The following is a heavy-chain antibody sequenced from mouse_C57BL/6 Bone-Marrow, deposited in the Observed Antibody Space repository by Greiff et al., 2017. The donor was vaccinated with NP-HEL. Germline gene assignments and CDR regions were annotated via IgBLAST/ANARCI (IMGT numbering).Heavy chain of an antibody. D-gene: IGHD1-1*01. V-gene: IGHV1-64*01. CDR2: IHPNSGST. CDR1: GYTFTSYW. J-gene: IGHJ1*03. Sequence: VQLQQPGAELVKPGASVKLSCKASGYTFTSYWMHWVKQRPGQGLEWIGVIHPNSGSTNYNEKFKSKATLTVDKSSSTAYMQLSSLTSEDSAVYYCARSGSYYYGSSYRYFDVWGTGTTVTVSS. CDR3: ARSGSYYYGSSYRYFDV.